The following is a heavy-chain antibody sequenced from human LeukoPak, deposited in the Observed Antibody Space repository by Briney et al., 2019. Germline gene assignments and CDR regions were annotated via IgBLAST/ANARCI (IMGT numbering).Heavy chain of an antibody. Sequence: GGSLRLSCAAAGFTFSSYSSNWVRQPPREGLGWVASISSSGSYIYYADSVKGRFPIFRDNAKTSLYLQMNSLRAEDTAVYYCGKDQWSIVGAAYYFDYWGQGTLVTVSS. CDR2: ISSSGSYI. J-gene: IGHJ4*02. D-gene: IGHD1-26*01. CDR3: GKDQWSIVGAAYYFDY. CDR1: GFTFSSYS. V-gene: IGHV3-21*01.